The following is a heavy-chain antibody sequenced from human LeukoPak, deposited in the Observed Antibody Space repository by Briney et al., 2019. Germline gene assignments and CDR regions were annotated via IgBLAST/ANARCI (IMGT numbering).Heavy chain of an antibody. J-gene: IGHJ4*02. CDR2: ISCCGGST. V-gene: IGHV3-23*01. CDR1: GFTFSSYV. CDR3: AKGSTEAVN. D-gene: IGHD4-17*01. Sequence: GGSLRLSCAASGFTFSSYVMTWVRQAPGKGLEWVSSISCCGGSTYYADTVKGRFTISRDNSKNTLSLQMNSLRAEDTAIYYCAKGSTEAVNWGQGTLVTVSS.